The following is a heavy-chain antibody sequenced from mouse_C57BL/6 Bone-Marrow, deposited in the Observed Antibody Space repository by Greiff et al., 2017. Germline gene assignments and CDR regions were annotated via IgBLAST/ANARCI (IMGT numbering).Heavy chain of an antibody. CDR1: GFTFSSYA. Sequence: EVKLEESGGGLVKPGGSLKLSCAASGFTFSSYAMSWVRQTPEKRLEWVATISDGGSYTYYPDNVKGRFTVSRDNAKNNLYLQMSHLKSEDTATYYCARAWRWLPWYFDVWGTGTTVTVSS. CDR2: ISDGGSYT. D-gene: IGHD2-3*01. CDR3: ARAWRWLPWYFDV. J-gene: IGHJ1*03. V-gene: IGHV5-4*03.